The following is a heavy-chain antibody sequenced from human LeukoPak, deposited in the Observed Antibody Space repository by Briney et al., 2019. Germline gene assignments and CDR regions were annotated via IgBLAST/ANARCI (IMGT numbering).Heavy chain of an antibody. V-gene: IGHV1-8*01. Sequence: APVKVSCKASGYTFTSYDINWVRQATGQGLEWMGWMNPNSGKTGYAQKFQGRVTMTRNTSISTAYMELSSLRSEDTAVYYCARGSPSSTSAADYWGQGTLVTVSS. CDR1: GYTFTSYD. CDR2: MNPNSGKT. D-gene: IGHD2-2*01. CDR3: ARGSPSSTSAADY. J-gene: IGHJ4*02.